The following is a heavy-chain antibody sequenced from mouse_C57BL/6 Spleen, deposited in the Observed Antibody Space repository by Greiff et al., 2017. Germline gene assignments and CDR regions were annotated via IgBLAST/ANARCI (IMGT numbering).Heavy chain of an antibody. J-gene: IGHJ2*01. V-gene: IGHV1-82*01. CDR3: SRNGNSGGVFDY. D-gene: IGHD2-1*01. Sequence: VKLQEFGPELVKPGASVKISCKASGYAFSSSWMNWVKQRPGKGLEWIGRIYPGDGDTNYNGKFKGKATLTADKSSSTAYMQRSSLNSEDSAVYCCSRNGNSGGVFDYWGQGTTRTVSS. CDR1: GYAFSSSW. CDR2: IYPGDGDT.